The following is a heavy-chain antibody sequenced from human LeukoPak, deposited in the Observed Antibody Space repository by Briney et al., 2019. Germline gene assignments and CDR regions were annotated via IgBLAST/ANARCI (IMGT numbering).Heavy chain of an antibody. D-gene: IGHD3-3*01. V-gene: IGHV3-23*01. J-gene: IGHJ4*02. Sequence: LAGGSLILSCAASGFLFGNYGMTWVRQAPGKGLKWAFHITSSGQNTYCAVSVKGQFTISRDNSRNTLYLQMDSLTDDDTAVYSCATRGGLEWHSAVYWGQGTLVTVSS. CDR1: GFLFGNYG. CDR2: ITSSGQNT. CDR3: ATRGGLEWHSAVY.